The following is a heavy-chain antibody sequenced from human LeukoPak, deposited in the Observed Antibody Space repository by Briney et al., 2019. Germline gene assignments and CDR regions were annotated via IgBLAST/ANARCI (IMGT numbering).Heavy chain of an antibody. J-gene: IGHJ6*03. CDR1: GYTFTSYG. V-gene: IGHV1-18*01. CDR3: AAESGSYAYYYYMDV. CDR2: ISAYNGNT. D-gene: IGHD1-26*01. Sequence: ASVKVSCKASGYTFTSYGISWVRQAPGQGLEWMGWISAYNGNTNYAQKLQGRVTTTTDTSTSTAYMELRSLRSDDTAVYYCAAESGSYAYYYYMDVWGKGTTVTVSS.